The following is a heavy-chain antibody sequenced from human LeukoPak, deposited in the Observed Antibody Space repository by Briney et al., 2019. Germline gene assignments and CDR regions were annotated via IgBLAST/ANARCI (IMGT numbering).Heavy chain of an antibody. CDR2: IYYSGST. V-gene: IGHV4-59*01. Sequence: PSETLSLTCTVSGGSLSSYYWSWIRQPPGKGLEWIGYIYYSGSTNYNPSLKSRVTISVDTSKNQFSLKLSSVTAADTAVYYCARSSYRSSWAFDIWGQGTMVTVSS. CDR3: ARSSYRSSWAFDI. J-gene: IGHJ3*02. CDR1: GGSLSSYY. D-gene: IGHD6-13*01.